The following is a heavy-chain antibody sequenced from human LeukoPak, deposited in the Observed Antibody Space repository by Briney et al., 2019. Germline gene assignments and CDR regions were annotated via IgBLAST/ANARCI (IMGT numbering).Heavy chain of an antibody. V-gene: IGHV1-24*01. D-gene: IGHD1-26*01. CDR3: ATSEGGSYFLLLSFGY. Sequence: ASVKVSCKVSGYTLTELSMHWVRQAPGKGLEWMGGFDPEDGETIYAQKFQGRVSMTEDTSTDTAYMELSSLRSEDTAVYYCATSEGGSYFLLLSFGYWGQGPLVTVSS. J-gene: IGHJ4*02. CDR1: GYTLTELS. CDR2: FDPEDGET.